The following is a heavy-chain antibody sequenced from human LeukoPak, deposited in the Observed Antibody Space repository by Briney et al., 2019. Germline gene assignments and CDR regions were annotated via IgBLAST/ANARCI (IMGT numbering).Heavy chain of an antibody. CDR3: ARGRGDYYDSSGYSHYFDY. V-gene: IGHV4-59*01. CDR2: IYYSGST. CDR1: GGSISSYY. D-gene: IGHD3-22*01. Sequence: PSATLSLTCTVSGGSISSYYWSWIRQPPGKGLEWIGYIYYSGSTNVNPSLKSRVTISVDTSKNQFSLKLSPVTAADTAVYYCARGRGDYYDSSGYSHYFDYWGQGTLVTVSS. J-gene: IGHJ4*02.